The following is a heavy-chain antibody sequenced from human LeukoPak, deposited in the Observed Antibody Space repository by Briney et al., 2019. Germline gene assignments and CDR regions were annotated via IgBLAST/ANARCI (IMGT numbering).Heavy chain of an antibody. CDR3: ARAYVDAFDI. Sequence: PSETLSLTCTVSGGSISSYYWSWIRQPPGKGLEWIGYIYYSGSTNYNPPLKSRVTISVDTSKNQFSLKLSSVTAADTAVYYCARAYVDAFDIWGQGTMVTVSS. J-gene: IGHJ3*02. D-gene: IGHD3-16*01. V-gene: IGHV4-59*01. CDR2: IYYSGST. CDR1: GGSISSYY.